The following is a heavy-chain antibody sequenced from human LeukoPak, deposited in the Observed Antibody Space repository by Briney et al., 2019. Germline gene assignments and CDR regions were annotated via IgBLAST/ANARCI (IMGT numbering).Heavy chain of an antibody. CDR2: IYYGGNT. D-gene: IGHD2-2*01. Sequence: PSETLSLTCTVSGVSISSSSYYWGWIRQPPGQGLEWIGSIYYGGNTCYNPSLKSRVTISVDTSKNQFSLRLSSVTAADTAVYYCARGASTSFDYWGQGTLVTVSS. CDR3: ARGASTSFDY. J-gene: IGHJ4*02. CDR1: GVSISSSSYY. V-gene: IGHV4-39*01.